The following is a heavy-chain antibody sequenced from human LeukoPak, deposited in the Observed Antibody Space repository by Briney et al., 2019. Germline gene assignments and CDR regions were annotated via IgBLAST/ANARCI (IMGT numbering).Heavy chain of an antibody. D-gene: IGHD3-22*01. CDR2: ISAYNGNT. J-gene: IGHJ4*02. Sequence: ASVKVSRKASGYTFTSYGISWVRPAPGQGVEWMGWISAYNGNTNYAQKLQGRVTMTTDTSTSTAYMELRSLRSDDTAVYYCARGSYYYDSSGYNYWGQGTLVTVSS. CDR1: GYTFTSYG. V-gene: IGHV1-18*01. CDR3: ARGSYYYDSSGYNY.